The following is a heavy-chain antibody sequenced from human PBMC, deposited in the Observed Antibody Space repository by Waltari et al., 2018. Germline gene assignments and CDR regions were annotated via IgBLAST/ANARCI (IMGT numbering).Heavy chain of an antibody. CDR3: ARDYDFWSGYYPGWFDP. J-gene: IGHJ5*02. Sequence: QVQLVQSGAEVKKPGASVKVSCKASGYTFTSYYMHWVRQAPGQGLEWMGIINPSVGSTSYAQKFQVRVTMTRDTSTSTVYMELSSLRSEDTAVYYCARDYDFWSGYYPGWFDPWGQGTLVTVSS. D-gene: IGHD3-3*01. V-gene: IGHV1-46*01. CDR2: INPSVGST. CDR1: GYTFTSYY.